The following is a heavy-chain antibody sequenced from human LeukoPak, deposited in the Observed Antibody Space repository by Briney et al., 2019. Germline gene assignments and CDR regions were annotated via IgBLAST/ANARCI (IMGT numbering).Heavy chain of an antibody. Sequence: SETLSLTCTVSGGSISSYYWSWIRQPAGKGLEWIGYIYYSGSTNYNPSLKSRVTISVDTSKNQFSLKLSSVTAADTAVYYCARHGSSWYYFDYWGQGTLVTVSS. D-gene: IGHD6-13*01. CDR3: ARHGSSWYYFDY. V-gene: IGHV4-59*01. CDR1: GGSISSYY. J-gene: IGHJ4*02. CDR2: IYYSGST.